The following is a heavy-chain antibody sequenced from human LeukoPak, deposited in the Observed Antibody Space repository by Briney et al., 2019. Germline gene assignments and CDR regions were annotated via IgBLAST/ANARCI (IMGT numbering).Heavy chain of an antibody. CDR1: GFTVRNNY. J-gene: IGHJ4*02. CDR3: ARAPSNAHFDY. CDR2: IHSGGST. Sequence: GGSLRLSCAASGFTVRNNYMSWVRQAPGKGLEWVSLIHSGGSTYYADSVKGRFTISRDNSNNTVYLQMNSRRAEDTAVYYCARAPSNAHFDYWGQGTLVTVSP. D-gene: IGHD3-3*02. V-gene: IGHV3-66*01.